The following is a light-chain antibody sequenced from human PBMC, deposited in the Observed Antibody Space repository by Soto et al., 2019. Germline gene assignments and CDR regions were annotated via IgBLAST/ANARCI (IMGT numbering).Light chain of an antibody. Sequence: EIVMTQSPATLSVSPGERATLSCRASQSVSSNLAWYQQKPGQAPRLLIYGASTRATGIPARFSGSGSGTEFTLTISSLQSEDFAVYYCQQYNNWLRKFGQGTKGDIK. V-gene: IGKV3-15*01. J-gene: IGKJ1*01. CDR1: QSVSSN. CDR2: GAS. CDR3: QQYNNWLRK.